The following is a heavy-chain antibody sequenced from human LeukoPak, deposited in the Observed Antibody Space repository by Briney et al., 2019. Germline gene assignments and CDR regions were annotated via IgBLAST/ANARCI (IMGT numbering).Heavy chain of an antibody. Sequence: SETLSLTCAVNGRPLSGHDWSWIRQPPGKGLEWIGEINHSGSTSYNPSLKSRVAISADMSKNQFSLRLRSVTAADTAVYYCARGRHNYYYFALDVWGQGATVTVSS. J-gene: IGHJ6*02. CDR2: INHSGST. CDR3: ARGRHNYYYFALDV. CDR1: GRPLSGHD. V-gene: IGHV4-34*01.